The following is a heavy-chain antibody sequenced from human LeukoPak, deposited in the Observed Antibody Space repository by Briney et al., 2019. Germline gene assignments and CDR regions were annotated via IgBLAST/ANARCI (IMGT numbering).Heavy chain of an antibody. CDR3: AISCSGGSCYSEGNYYMDV. V-gene: IGHV1-2*02. D-gene: IGHD2-15*01. CDR2: INPNSGGT. J-gene: IGHJ6*03. CDR1: GYTFTGYY. Sequence: ASVKVSCKASGYTFTGYYMHWVRQAPGQGLEWMGWINPNSGGTNYAQKFQDRVTMTRDTSISTAYMELSRLRSDDTAAYYCAISCSGGSCYSEGNYYMDVWGKGTTVTVSS.